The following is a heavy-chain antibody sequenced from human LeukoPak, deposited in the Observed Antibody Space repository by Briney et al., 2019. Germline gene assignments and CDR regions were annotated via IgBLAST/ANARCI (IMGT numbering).Heavy chain of an antibody. CDR1: GFTFSSYW. CDR2: INHNGNVN. CDR3: ARGGGSRGWGGFDI. Sequence: GGSLRLSCAASGFTFSSYWMNWARQAPGKGLEWVASINHNGNVNYYVDSVKGRFTISRDNAKNSLYLQMSNLRAEDTAVYFCARGGGSRGWGGFDIWGQGTMVTVSS. D-gene: IGHD6-19*01. V-gene: IGHV3-7*03. J-gene: IGHJ3*02.